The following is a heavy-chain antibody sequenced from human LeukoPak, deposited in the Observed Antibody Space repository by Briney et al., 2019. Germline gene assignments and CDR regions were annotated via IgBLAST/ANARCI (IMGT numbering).Heavy chain of an antibody. Sequence: ASVKVSCKASGYTFTSYAMNWVRQAPGQGLEWMGWINTNTGNPTYAQGFTGRFVFSLDTSVSTAYLQISSLKAEDTAVYYCARGFEDIVATIKGGMVVTASDYWGQGTLVTVSS. CDR1: GYTFTSYA. CDR2: INTNTGNP. CDR3: ARGFEDIVATIKGGMVVTASDY. D-gene: IGHD5-12*01. V-gene: IGHV7-4-1*02. J-gene: IGHJ4*02.